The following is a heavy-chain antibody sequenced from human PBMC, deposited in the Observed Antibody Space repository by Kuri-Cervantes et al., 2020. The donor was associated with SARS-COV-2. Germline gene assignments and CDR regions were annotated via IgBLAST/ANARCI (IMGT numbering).Heavy chain of an antibody. Sequence: SVKVSCKISGGTFNNHCISWVRQAPGQGLEWMGSIIPPFGTSNYAQKFRGRITITADESTTTTYMDLSILGSEDTAVYYCGRWAGSQTSATTFWSGPFDHWGQGTLVTVSS. D-gene: IGHD3-3*01. CDR1: GGTFNNHC. V-gene: IGHV1-69*13. CDR2: IIPPFGTS. J-gene: IGHJ4*02. CDR3: GRWAGSQTSATTFWSGPFDH.